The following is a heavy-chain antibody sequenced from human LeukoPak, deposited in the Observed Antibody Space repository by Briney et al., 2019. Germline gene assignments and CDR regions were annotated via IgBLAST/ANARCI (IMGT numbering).Heavy chain of an antibody. D-gene: IGHD6-13*01. V-gene: IGHV3-21*01. CDR2: ISRSSIYK. CDR3: AKDGGTGRIAAPGADY. J-gene: IGHJ4*02. CDR1: GFTFSSYS. Sequence: GGSLRLSCAASGFTFSSYSMNWVRQAPGKGLEWVSSISRSSIYKYYADSMKGRFTISRDNAKNSVYLQVNSVRAEDTAVYYCAKDGGTGRIAAPGADYWGQGTLVTVSS.